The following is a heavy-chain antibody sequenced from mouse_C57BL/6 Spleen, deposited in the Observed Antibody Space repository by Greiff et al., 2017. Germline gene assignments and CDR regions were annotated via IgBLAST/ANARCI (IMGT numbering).Heavy chain of an antibody. CDR3: ARGDDGYYFAWLAY. CDR1: GYTFTSYW. J-gene: IGHJ3*01. D-gene: IGHD2-3*01. CDR2: IDPNSGGT. V-gene: IGHV1-72*01. Sequence: VQLQQPGAELVKPGASVKLSCTASGYTFTSYWMHWVKQRPGRGLEWIGRIDPNSGGTKYNEKFKGKATLTVDKPSSTAYMQLSSLTSEDSAGYYCARGDDGYYFAWLAYWGQGTLVTVSA.